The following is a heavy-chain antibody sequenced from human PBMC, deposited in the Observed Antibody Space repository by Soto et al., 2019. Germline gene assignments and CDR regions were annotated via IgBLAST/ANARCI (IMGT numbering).Heavy chain of an antibody. Sequence: QLQLQESGSGLVKPSQTLSLTCAVSGGSISSGGYSWSWIRQPPGKGLEWIGYIYHSGSTYYNPSLKSRATISVDRSKNQFSLKLSSVTAADTAVYYCARVGYYYDSSGYYPEEFFFDYWGQGTLVTVSS. CDR1: GGSISSGGYS. CDR3: ARVGYYYDSSGYYPEEFFFDY. J-gene: IGHJ4*02. D-gene: IGHD3-22*01. CDR2: IYHSGST. V-gene: IGHV4-30-2*01.